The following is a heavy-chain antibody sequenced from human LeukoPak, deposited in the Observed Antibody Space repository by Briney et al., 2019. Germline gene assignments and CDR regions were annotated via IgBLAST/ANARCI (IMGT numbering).Heavy chain of an antibody. CDR3: ATPGVPPQCSSTSCYRAY. V-gene: IGHV1-24*01. Sequence: GASVKVSCKVSEYTLTELSMHWVRQAPGKGLEWMGGFDPEDGETIYAQKFQGRVTMTEDTSTDTAYMELSSLRSEDMAVYYCATPGVPPQCSSTSCYRAYWGQGTLVTVSS. D-gene: IGHD2-2*01. CDR2: FDPEDGET. J-gene: IGHJ4*02. CDR1: EYTLTELS.